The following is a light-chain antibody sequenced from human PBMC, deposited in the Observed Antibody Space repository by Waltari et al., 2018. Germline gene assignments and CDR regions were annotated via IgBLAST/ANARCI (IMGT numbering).Light chain of an antibody. V-gene: IGKV3-20*01. CDR2: GAS. Sequence: IVLTQSPGTLSLSPGEGATLSFRASQSVNSYLAWYQQKPGQAPRLLIYGASTRATGIPDRFSGSGSGTDFTLTITRLEPEDFAVYYCQQYGSSPPDTFGGGTKVEIE. J-gene: IGKJ4*01. CDR3: QQYGSSPPDT. CDR1: QSVNSY.